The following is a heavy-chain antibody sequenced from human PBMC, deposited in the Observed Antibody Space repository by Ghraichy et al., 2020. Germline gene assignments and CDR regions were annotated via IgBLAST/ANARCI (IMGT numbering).Heavy chain of an antibody. Sequence: SETLSLTCAVYGGSFSGYYWSWIRQPPGKGLEWIGEINHSGSTNYNPSLKSRVTISVDTSKNQFSLKLSSVTAADTAVYYCARAVSRVGYCSGGSCYSGPYYYYGMDVWGQGTTVTVSS. V-gene: IGHV4-34*01. CDR1: GGSFSGYY. CDR3: ARAVSRVGYCSGGSCYSGPYYYYGMDV. CDR2: INHSGST. D-gene: IGHD2-15*01. J-gene: IGHJ6*02.